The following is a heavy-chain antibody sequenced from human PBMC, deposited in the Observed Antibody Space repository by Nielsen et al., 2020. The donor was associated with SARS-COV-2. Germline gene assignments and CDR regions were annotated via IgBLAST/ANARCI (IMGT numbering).Heavy chain of an antibody. CDR2: IKQDGSEK. Sequence: EGSLRLSCAASGFTFSSYWMSWVRQAPGKGLEWVANIKQDGSEKYYVDSVKGRFTISRDNAKNSLYLQMNSLRAEDTAVYYCARDLRVPTYYYDSSGYYYPHLFDYWGQGTLVTVSS. V-gene: IGHV3-7*01. CDR3: ARDLRVPTYYYDSSGYYYPHLFDY. J-gene: IGHJ4*02. CDR1: GFTFSSYW. D-gene: IGHD3-22*01.